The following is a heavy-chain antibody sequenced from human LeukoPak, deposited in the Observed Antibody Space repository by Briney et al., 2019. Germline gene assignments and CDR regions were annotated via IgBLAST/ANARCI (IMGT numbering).Heavy chain of an antibody. Sequence: ASVKVSCKASGYTFSDYGISWLRQAPGQGLEWMGWINGYNGYTNYGQNFQGRVTVTTDTSTSTAYMELRSLRYDDTAIYYCARDGGTYCYFDHWGQGTLVTVSS. V-gene: IGHV1-18*01. CDR3: ARDGGTYCYFDH. CDR1: GYTFSDYG. CDR2: INGYNGYT. J-gene: IGHJ4*02. D-gene: IGHD1-26*01.